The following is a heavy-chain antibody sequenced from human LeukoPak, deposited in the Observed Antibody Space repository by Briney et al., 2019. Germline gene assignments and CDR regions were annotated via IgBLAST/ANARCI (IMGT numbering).Heavy chain of an antibody. CDR1: GYXLTTYS. CDR2: VSVYHGTT. J-gene: IGHJ3*02. Sequence: ASVKVSCRASGYXLTTYSVNWVRQAPGQGLEWMGWVSVYHGTTNYARKVQGRVTMTTDTSTNTAYLELRSLRSDDTAVYYCARVTSLTTLTAFDIWGQGTMVTVSS. V-gene: IGHV1-18*01. D-gene: IGHD4-11*01. CDR3: ARVTSLTTLTAFDI.